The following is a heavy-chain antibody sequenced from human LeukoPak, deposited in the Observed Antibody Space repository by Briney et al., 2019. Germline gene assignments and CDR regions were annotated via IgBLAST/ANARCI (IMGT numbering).Heavy chain of an antibody. Sequence: SETLSLTCTVSGGSISSSSYYWGWIRQPPGKGLEWIGSIYYSGSTYYNPSLKSRVTISVDTSKNQFSLKLSSVTAADTAVYYCARHRTYYYDSEAFDYWGQGTLVTVSS. V-gene: IGHV4-39*01. D-gene: IGHD3-22*01. CDR1: GGSISSSSYY. CDR3: ARHRTYYYDSEAFDY. J-gene: IGHJ4*02. CDR2: IYYSGST.